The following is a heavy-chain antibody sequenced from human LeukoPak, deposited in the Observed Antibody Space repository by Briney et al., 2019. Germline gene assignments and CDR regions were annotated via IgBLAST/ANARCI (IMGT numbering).Heavy chain of an antibody. J-gene: IGHJ3*02. Sequence: GGSLRLSCAASGFTVSSNYMSWVRQAPGKGLEWVSVIYSGGSTYYADSVKGRFSITRDNSKNTQYLQMNSLRAEDTAVYYCARERFGEFSDAFDIWGQGTMVTVSS. V-gene: IGHV3-53*01. CDR1: GFTVSSNY. CDR2: IYSGGST. CDR3: ARERFGEFSDAFDI. D-gene: IGHD3-10*01.